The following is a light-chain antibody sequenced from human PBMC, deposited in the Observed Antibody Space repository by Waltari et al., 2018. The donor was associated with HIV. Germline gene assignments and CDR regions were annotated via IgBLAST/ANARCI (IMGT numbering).Light chain of an antibody. V-gene: IGLV3-21*02. Sequence: SYVLTQPPSVSVAPGQTARITCGGNNIGSKGVHWYQQKPSQAPVLVVYDDSDRPSGMPWRFSGSSSWNTATLTISRVEAGDEADFYCQVWDSSTDLRVFGGGTKLTVL. CDR2: DDS. CDR1: NIGSKG. J-gene: IGLJ2*01. CDR3: QVWDSSTDLRV.